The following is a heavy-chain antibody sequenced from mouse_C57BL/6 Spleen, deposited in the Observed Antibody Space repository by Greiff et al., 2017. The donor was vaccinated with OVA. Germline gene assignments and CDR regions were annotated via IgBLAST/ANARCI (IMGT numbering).Heavy chain of an antibody. CDR3: ARSYDYDGHWYFDV. J-gene: IGHJ1*03. CDR2: ISYSGST. CDR1: GYSITSDY. V-gene: IGHV3-8*01. Sequence: VQLKQSGPGLAKPSQTLSLTCSVTGYSITSDYWNWIRKFPGNKLEYMGYISYSGSTYYNPSLKSRISITRDTSKNQYYLQLNSVTTEDTATYYCARSYDYDGHWYFDVWGTGTTVTVSS. D-gene: IGHD2-4*01.